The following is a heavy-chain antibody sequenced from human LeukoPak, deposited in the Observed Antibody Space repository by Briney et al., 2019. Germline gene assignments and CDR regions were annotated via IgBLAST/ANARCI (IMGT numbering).Heavy chain of an antibody. J-gene: IGHJ4*02. Sequence: GGSLRLSCAASGFTFSSYAMSWVRQAPGKGLEWVAVIWYDGSNKYYADSVKGRFTISRDNSKNTLYLQMNSLRAEDTAAYYCARGSFAYYDFWSGYDGDYWGQGTLVTVSS. CDR3: ARGSFAYYDFWSGYDGDY. CDR2: IWYDGSNK. CDR1: GFTFSSYA. V-gene: IGHV3-33*08. D-gene: IGHD3-3*01.